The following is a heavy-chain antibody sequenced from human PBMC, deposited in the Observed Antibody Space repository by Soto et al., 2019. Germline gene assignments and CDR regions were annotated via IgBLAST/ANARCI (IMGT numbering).Heavy chain of an antibody. CDR1: GDSVSSNSAA. CDR3: ATQLPETDAFDV. CDR2: TYYRSRWYT. Sequence: SQTLSLTCAISGDSVSSNSAAWNWIRQSPSRGLEWLGRTYYRSRWYTDYAFSVKGRLSINPDTSKNQVSLQLNSVTPEDTAVSYCATQLPETDAFDVWGQGSMVTVSS. J-gene: IGHJ3*01. D-gene: IGHD1-7*01. V-gene: IGHV6-1*01.